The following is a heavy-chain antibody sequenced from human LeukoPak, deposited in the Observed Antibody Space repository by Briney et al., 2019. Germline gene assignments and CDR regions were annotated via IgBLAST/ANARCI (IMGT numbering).Heavy chain of an antibody. V-gene: IGHV3-23*01. CDR1: GFTFNNYL. CDR2: LLTGGGRR. D-gene: IGHD3-10*01. CDR3: AKECDYSPGHKFDL. Sequence: GRSLRLSCAASGFTFNNYLMSWVRQAPGKGLERVSVLLTGGGRRLYGDSVKGRFTISGDTGRTTLYLQMNGLRAEDTAVYYCAKECDYSPGHKFDLWGQGTLVTVSS. J-gene: IGHJ4*02.